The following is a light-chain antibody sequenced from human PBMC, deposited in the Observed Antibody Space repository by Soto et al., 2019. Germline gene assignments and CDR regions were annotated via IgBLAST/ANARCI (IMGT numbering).Light chain of an antibody. Sequence: EIVMTQYPATLSLSPGEGATLSCRASQNDHRDLAWYQQKPGQAPRLLIYDASTRATGIPARFSGSGSGTEFTLTISSLQSEDFAVYYCRQYTNWPPLTFGGGTKVEI. CDR1: QNDHRD. CDR3: RQYTNWPPLT. J-gene: IGKJ4*01. V-gene: IGKV3-15*01. CDR2: DAS.